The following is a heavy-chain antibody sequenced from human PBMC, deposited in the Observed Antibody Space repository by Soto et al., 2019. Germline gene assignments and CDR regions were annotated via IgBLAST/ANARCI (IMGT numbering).Heavy chain of an antibody. CDR3: ARAIFGSSDY. J-gene: IGHJ4*02. D-gene: IGHD3-10*02. CDR1: GGSISSGGYY. Sequence: SETLSLTCTVSGGSISSGGYYWSWIRQHPGKGLEWIGYIYYSGPTYYNPSLKSRVTISVDTSENQFSLKLSFVTAADTAVYYCARAIFGSSDYWGQGTLVTVS. CDR2: IYYSGPT. V-gene: IGHV4-31*03.